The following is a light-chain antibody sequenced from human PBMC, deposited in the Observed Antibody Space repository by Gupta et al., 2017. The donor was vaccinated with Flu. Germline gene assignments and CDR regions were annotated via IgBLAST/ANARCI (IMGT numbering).Light chain of an antibody. J-gene: IGKJ1*01. V-gene: IGKV3-20*01. CDR1: QSVTSNY. CDR2: GAS. Sequence: EIVLTQSPGTLSLSPGERATLSCRASQSVTSNYLAWYQQKPGQAPRLLIYGASSRATDIPDRFSGSGSGTDFTLTISRLEPEDFAVYYCQHYDNSPRTFGQGTKMEIK. CDR3: QHYDNSPRT.